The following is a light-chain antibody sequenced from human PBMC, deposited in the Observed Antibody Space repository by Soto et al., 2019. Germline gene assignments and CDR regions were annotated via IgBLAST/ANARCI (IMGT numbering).Light chain of an antibody. CDR2: AAS. Sequence: IQMTQSPSSLSASVGDRVTITCQASQDISNYLNWYQQKPGKAPKLLIYAASTLQSGVPSRFSGSGSGTGFTLTISSLQPEDCATYYCLQDYNYPWTFGQGTKVDIK. J-gene: IGKJ1*01. V-gene: IGKV1-6*01. CDR1: QDISNY. CDR3: LQDYNYPWT.